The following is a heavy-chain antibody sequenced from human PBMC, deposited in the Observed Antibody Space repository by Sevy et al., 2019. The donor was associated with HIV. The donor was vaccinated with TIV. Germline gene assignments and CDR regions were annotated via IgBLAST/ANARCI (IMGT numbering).Heavy chain of an antibody. J-gene: IGHJ6*02. Sequence: SETLSLTCTVSGGSISSSSYYWGWIRQPPGKGLEWIGSIYYSGSTNYNPSLKSRVTISVDTSKNQFSLKLSSVTAADTAVYYCAREWAWADYYYGMDVWGQGTTVTVSS. V-gene: IGHV4-39*02. CDR2: IYYSGST. CDR1: GGSISSSSYY. CDR3: AREWAWADYYYGMDV. D-gene: IGHD1-26*01.